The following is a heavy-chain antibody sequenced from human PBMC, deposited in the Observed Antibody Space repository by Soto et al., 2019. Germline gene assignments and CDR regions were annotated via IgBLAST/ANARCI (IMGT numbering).Heavy chain of an antibody. CDR1: GFTFSSYG. V-gene: IGHV3-30*02. CDR2: IWYDGSNK. J-gene: IGHJ6*02. Sequence: GGSLRLSCAASGFTFSSYGMHWVRQAPGKGLEWVAVIWYDGSNKYYADSVKGRFTISRDNSKNTLYLQMNSLRAEDTAVYYCASVVGATNYYYYYGMDVWGQGTTVTVSS. D-gene: IGHD1-26*01. CDR3: ASVVGATNYYYYYGMDV.